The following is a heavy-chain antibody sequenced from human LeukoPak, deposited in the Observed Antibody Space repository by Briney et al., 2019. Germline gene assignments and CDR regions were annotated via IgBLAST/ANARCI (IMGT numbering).Heavy chain of an antibody. J-gene: IGHJ4*02. CDR2: IYTSGST. Sequence: SETLSLTCTVSGGSISSYYWSWIRQPAGKGLEWIGRIYTSGSTNYNPSLKSRVTISVDTSKNQFSLKLSSVTAADTAVYYCAINSNSGSYYGFDYWGQGTLVTVSS. CDR1: GGSISSYY. D-gene: IGHD1-26*01. V-gene: IGHV4-4*07. CDR3: AINSNSGSYYGFDY.